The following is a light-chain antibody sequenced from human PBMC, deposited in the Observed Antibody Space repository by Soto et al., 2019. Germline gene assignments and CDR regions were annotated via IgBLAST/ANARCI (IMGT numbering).Light chain of an antibody. Sequence: QSVLTQPPSASAAPGQRVTISCSGSSSNIGNNYVSWYQHLPGTAPKFLIYDNNKRPSGIPDRFSGSKSGTSAALGITALQTGDEADYYCGTWDSSLSAVVFGGGTKVTVL. J-gene: IGLJ2*01. CDR2: DNN. CDR3: GTWDSSLSAVV. CDR1: SSNIGNNY. V-gene: IGLV1-51*01.